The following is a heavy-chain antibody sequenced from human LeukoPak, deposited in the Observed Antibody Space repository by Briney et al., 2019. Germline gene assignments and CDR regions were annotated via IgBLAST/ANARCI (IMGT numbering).Heavy chain of an antibody. Sequence: GGSLRLSCAASGLTVSSNCMSWVRQAPGKGLEWVSAISGSGGSTYYADSVKGRFTISRDNSKNTLYLQMNSLRAEDTAVYYCAKVQAYYYDSSGPLISAFDIWGQGTMVTVSS. CDR2: ISGSGGST. V-gene: IGHV3-23*01. J-gene: IGHJ3*02. CDR1: GLTVSSNC. CDR3: AKVQAYYYDSSGPLISAFDI. D-gene: IGHD3-22*01.